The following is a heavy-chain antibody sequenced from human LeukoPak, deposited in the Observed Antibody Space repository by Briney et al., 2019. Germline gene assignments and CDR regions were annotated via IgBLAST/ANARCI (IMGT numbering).Heavy chain of an antibody. J-gene: IGHJ3*02. V-gene: IGHV3-33*01. CDR3: ARTQAYYDSSGYYYGHDAFDI. Sequence: GGSLRLSCGASGFTFSSYGMHWVRQAPGKGLEWVAVIWYDGSNKYYADSVKGRFTISRDNSKNTLYLQMNSLRAEDTAVYYCARTQAYYDSSGYYYGHDAFDIWGQGTMVTVSS. CDR2: IWYDGSNK. CDR1: GFTFSSYG. D-gene: IGHD3-22*01.